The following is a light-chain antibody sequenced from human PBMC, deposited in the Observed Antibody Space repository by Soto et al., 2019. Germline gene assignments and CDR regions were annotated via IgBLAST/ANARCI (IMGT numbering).Light chain of an antibody. CDR1: QGISNS. CDR3: QKYDSAPFT. V-gene: IGKV1-27*01. CDR2: AAS. Sequence: DIHMTQSPSSLSASVGDRVTITCRATQGISNSLAWYQQKPGKVPKLLIYAASTLKLGLPSRFSGSRSGTDFTLTTSSLQPEDVATYYCQKYDSAPFTFGPGTKVDI. J-gene: IGKJ3*01.